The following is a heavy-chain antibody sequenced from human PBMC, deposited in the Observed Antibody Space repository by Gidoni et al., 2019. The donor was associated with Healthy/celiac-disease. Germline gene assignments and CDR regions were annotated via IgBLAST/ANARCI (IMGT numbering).Heavy chain of an antibody. D-gene: IGHD6-19*01. V-gene: IGHV3-53*01. CDR3: ARVSSSGWYLY. J-gene: IGHJ4*02. CDR2: IYSGGST. Sequence: EVQLVESGGGLIQPGGSLRLSCSASGFTVSSNYMCWVRQAPGKGLEWVSVIYSGGSTYYADSVKGRFTISRDNSKNTLYLQMNSLRAEDTAVYYCARVSSSGWYLYWGQGTLVTVSS. CDR1: GFTVSSNY.